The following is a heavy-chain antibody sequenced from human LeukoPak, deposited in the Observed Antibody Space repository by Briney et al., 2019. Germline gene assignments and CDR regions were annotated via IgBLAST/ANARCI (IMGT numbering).Heavy chain of an antibody. CDR2: IYHSGST. J-gene: IGHJ4*02. V-gene: IGHV4-38-2*01. D-gene: IGHD5-18*01. CDR3: ARLKFRTAMVIRIFDY. Sequence: SETLSLTCAVSGYSISSGYYWGWIRQPPGKGLEWIGSIYHSGSTYYNPSLKSRVTISVDTSKNQFSLKLSSVTAADTAVYYCARLKFRTAMVIRIFDYWGQGTLVTVSS. CDR1: GYSISSGYY.